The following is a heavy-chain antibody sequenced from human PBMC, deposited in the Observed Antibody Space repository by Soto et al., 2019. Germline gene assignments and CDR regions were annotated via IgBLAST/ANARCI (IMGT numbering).Heavy chain of an antibody. D-gene: IGHD2-15*01. CDR3: ARADCSGGSCYSVYSSGMDV. CDR1: GGSISSGGYY. V-gene: IGHV4-31*03. J-gene: IGHJ6*02. Sequence: SSETLSLTCTVSGGSISSGGYYWSWIRQHPGKGLEWIGYIYYSGSTYYNPSLKSRVTISVDTSKNQFSLKLSSVTAADTAVYYCARADCSGGSCYSVYSSGMDVWGQGTTVTVS. CDR2: IYYSGST.